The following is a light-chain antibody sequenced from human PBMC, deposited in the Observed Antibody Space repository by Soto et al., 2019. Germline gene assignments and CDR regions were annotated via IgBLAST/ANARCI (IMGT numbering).Light chain of an antibody. V-gene: IGLV1-44*01. CDR1: SSNIGSNT. Sequence: QSVLTQPPSASGTPGQRVTISCSGSSSNIGSNTVNWYQQLPGTAPKLLIYSNSQRPSGVPDRFSGSKSDTSASLAIYGLQSEDEADYYCALWDDSLNGVVFGGGTKLTVL. CDR2: SNS. J-gene: IGLJ2*01. CDR3: ALWDDSLNGVV.